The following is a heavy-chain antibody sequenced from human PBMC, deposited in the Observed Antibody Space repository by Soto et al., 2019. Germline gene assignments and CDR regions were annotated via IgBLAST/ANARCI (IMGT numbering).Heavy chain of an antibody. Sequence: GGSLRLSCAASGFTFSSYWMSWVRQAPGRGLEWMANIKYDGGEKYYVDSVKGRLTISRDNAKNSLYLQMNSLRAEDTAVYYCASSPHKDSRPDYWGQGTLVTVSS. V-gene: IGHV3-7*03. J-gene: IGHJ4*02. CDR1: GFTFSSYW. D-gene: IGHD3-22*01. CDR3: ASSPHKDSRPDY. CDR2: IKYDGGEK.